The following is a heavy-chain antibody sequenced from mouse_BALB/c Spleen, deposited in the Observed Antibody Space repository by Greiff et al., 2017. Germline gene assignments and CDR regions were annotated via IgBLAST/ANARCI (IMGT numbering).Heavy chain of an antibody. V-gene: IGHV1-82*01. CDR3: ARSSRITASFDY. Sequence: VQLQQSGPELVKPGASVKISCKASGYAFSSSWMNWVKQRPGQGLEWIGRIYPGDGDTNYNGKFKGKATLTADKSSSTAYMQLSSLTSVDSAVYFCARSSRITASFDYWGQGTTLTVSS. CDR2: IYPGDGDT. J-gene: IGHJ2*01. CDR1: GYAFSSSW. D-gene: IGHD1-2*01.